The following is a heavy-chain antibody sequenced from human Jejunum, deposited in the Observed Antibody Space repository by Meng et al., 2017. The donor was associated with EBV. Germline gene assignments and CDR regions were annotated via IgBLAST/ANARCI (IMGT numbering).Heavy chain of an antibody. CDR2: LNPSTTYI. CDR1: GYHFTKYL. J-gene: IGHJ4*02. Sequence: QVDLVHAGGEVKKPGALVMVSCKGSGYHFTKYLIHWVLQAHGQGLEWMGILNPSTTYIEYAQKFRGRVTMTKDTSTSTVYMELSSLKSEDTAVYYCAREQAGTYQFDYWGQGSLVTVSS. D-gene: IGHD6-19*01. CDR3: AREQAGTYQFDY. V-gene: IGHV1-46*01.